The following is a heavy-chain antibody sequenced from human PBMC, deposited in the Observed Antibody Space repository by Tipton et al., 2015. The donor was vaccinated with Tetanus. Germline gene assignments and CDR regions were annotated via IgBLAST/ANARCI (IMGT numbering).Heavy chain of an antibody. CDR1: GFTFSSHA. J-gene: IGHJ4*02. CDR3: ASGRLTFDY. Sequence: QLVQSGGGLVKPGGSLRLACEVSGFTFSSHAMNWIRQAQGKGLEWVASISSTSSNIHYADSVRGRFTISRDNTQNSVYLQLTSLRGDDTALYCCASGRLTFDYWGLGALVTVS. D-gene: IGHD1-26*01. V-gene: IGHV3-21*06. CDR2: ISSTSSNI.